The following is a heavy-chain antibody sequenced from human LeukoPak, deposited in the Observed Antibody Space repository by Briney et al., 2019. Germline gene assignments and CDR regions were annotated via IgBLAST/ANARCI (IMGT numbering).Heavy chain of an antibody. CDR3: VREGSLDDFDY. J-gene: IGHJ4*02. D-gene: IGHD3-9*01. CDR2: ITKTGNSK. V-gene: IGHV3-48*03. Sequence: GGSLRLSCVASGFTFSNYEMNWVRQAPGKGPEWVSYITKTGNSKYYGDSVKGRFPVSRDDANKSLYLQMDSLGAEDTAVYYCVREGSLDDFDYWGQGTLVAVSS. CDR1: GFTFSNYE.